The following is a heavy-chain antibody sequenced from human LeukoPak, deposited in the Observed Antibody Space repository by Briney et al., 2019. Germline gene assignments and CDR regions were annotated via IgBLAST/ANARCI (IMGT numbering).Heavy chain of an antibody. CDR2: IYYSGST. J-gene: IGHJ4*02. Sequence: PSETLSLTCSVSGGSITYYYWSWFRQPPGKGLEWIGYIYYSGSTQYNPSLKSRVNISVDTSKNQVSLKLRSVPAADTSVYHCARTSVHGWADYWGQGSLVTVSS. CDR1: GGSITYYY. V-gene: IGHV4-59*01. CDR3: ARTSVHGWADY. D-gene: IGHD6-19*01.